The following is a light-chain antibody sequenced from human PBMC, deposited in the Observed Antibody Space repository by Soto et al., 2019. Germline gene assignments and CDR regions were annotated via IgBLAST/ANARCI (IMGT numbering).Light chain of an antibody. CDR3: AAWDDSLSGSV. CDR1: SSNIGSNY. J-gene: IGLJ1*01. V-gene: IGLV1-47*02. CDR2: GNN. Sequence: QAALTQPPSASGTRGQRVNISCSGSSSNIGSNYVYWYQQLPGTAPKLLIFGNNQRPSGVPDRFSGSKSGTSASLAISGLRSEDEADYYCAAWDDSLSGSVFGTGTK.